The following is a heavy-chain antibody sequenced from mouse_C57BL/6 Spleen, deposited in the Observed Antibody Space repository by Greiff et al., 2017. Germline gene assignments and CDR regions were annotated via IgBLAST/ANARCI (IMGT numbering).Heavy chain of an antibody. D-gene: IGHD1-1*01. J-gene: IGHJ4*01. CDR2: IHPNSGST. V-gene: IGHV1-64*01. Sequence: QVQLQQPGAELVKPGASVKLSCKASGYTFTSYWMHWVKQRPGQGLEWIGMIHPNSGSTNYNEKFKSKATLTVDKSSSTAYMQLSSLTSEDSAVYYCARSPHDYGSSYEDYYAMDYWGQGTSVTVSS. CDR1: GYTFTSYW. CDR3: ARSPHDYGSSYEDYYAMDY.